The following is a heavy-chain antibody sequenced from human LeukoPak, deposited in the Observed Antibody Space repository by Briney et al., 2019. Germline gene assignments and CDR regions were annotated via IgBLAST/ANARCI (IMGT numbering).Heavy chain of an antibody. CDR1: GFTFSSYE. Sequence: GGSLRLSCAASGFTFSSYEMNWVRQAPGKGLEWVSYISSSGSTIYYADYVKGRFTISRDTAKNSLYLQMNSLRAEDTAVYYRARDKAVRGVIVWFDPWGPGTLVTVSS. V-gene: IGHV3-48*03. CDR2: ISSSGSTI. J-gene: IGHJ5*02. CDR3: ARDKAVRGVIVWFDP. D-gene: IGHD3-10*01.